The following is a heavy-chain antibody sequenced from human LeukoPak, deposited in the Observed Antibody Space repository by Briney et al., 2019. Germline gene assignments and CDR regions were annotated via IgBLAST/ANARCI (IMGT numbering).Heavy chain of an antibody. CDR3: ARGLLPRFTTGGYYYYMDV. CDR1: GGSFSGYY. CDR2: INHSGGT. J-gene: IGHJ6*03. V-gene: IGHV4-34*01. D-gene: IGHD1-14*01. Sequence: PSETLSLTCAVYGGSFSGYYWSWIRQPPGKGLEWIAEINHSGGTNYNPSLKSRVTISVDTSKNQFSLKLSSVTAADTAVYYCARGLLPRFTTGGYYYYMDVWGKGTTVTVSS.